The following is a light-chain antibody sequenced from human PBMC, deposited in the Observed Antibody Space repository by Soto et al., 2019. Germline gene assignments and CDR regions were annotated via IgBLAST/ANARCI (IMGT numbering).Light chain of an antibody. J-gene: IGKJ4*01. Sequence: EIVMTQSPATLSVSPGERATLSCRASQSVSTNLAWYQQKPGQAPRLLFYGASTRATGIPARFSGSGSGTEFTLTISSLQSEDLAVYHCQQYNNWPQTFGGGTKVEIK. V-gene: IGKV3-15*01. CDR3: QQYNNWPQT. CDR2: GAS. CDR1: QSVSTN.